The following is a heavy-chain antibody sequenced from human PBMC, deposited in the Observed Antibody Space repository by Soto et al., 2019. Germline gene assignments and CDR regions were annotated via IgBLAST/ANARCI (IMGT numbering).Heavy chain of an antibody. J-gene: IGHJ4*02. Sequence: EVQLVESGGVLVQPGRSLRLSCAASGFTFADYAMHWVRQVPGKGLEWVSGIGWDSGTMGYADPLRGRFTISRDNAKTSLYLQINSLRTEDTAIYYCARSSHHYDARGYHHPLDYWGQGTLVTVSS. CDR1: GFTFADYA. V-gene: IGHV3-9*01. CDR2: IGWDSGTM. CDR3: ARSSHHYDARGYHHPLDY. D-gene: IGHD3-16*01.